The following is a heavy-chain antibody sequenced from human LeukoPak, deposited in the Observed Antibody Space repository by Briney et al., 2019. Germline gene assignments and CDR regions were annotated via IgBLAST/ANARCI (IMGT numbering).Heavy chain of an antibody. V-gene: IGHV3-74*01. CDR2: INGDGSSS. CDR1: GLTFSSFW. CDR3: ARDGSSPS. D-gene: IGHD2-15*01. J-gene: IGHJ5*02. Sequence: GRSLRLSCAASGLTFSSFWMHWVRQAPGKGLVWVSRINGDGSSSSYADSVKGRFTISRDNAKNTLYLQMNSLRAEDTAVYYCARDGSSPSWGQGTLVTVPS.